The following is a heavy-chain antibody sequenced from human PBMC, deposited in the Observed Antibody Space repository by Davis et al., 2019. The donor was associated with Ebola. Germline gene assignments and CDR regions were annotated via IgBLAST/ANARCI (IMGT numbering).Heavy chain of an antibody. J-gene: IGHJ6*02. CDR2: IYSGGST. V-gene: IGHV3-53*01. D-gene: IGHD6-13*01. Sequence: GESLKISCAASGFTVSSNYMSWVRQAPGKGLEWVSVIYSGGSTYYADSVKGRFTISRDNSKNTLYLQMNSLRAEDTAVYYCARDAAACQHEMMDYYYYGMDVWGQGTTVTVSS. CDR3: ARDAAACQHEMMDYYYYGMDV. CDR1: GFTVSSNY.